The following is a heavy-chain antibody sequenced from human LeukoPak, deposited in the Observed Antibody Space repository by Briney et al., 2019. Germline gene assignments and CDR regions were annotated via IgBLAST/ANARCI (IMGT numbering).Heavy chain of an antibody. D-gene: IGHD3-10*01. V-gene: IGHV3-21*05. Sequence: GGSLRLSCTASGFTFSNHGMNWVRQAPGKGLEWISYISSTSTDIYYVDSVKGRFTISRDNAKNSLYLQMNSLRPEDTSIYYCARRGPYFDYWGQGILVTVSS. CDR1: GFTFSNHG. J-gene: IGHJ4*02. CDR2: ISSTSTDI. CDR3: ARRGPYFDY.